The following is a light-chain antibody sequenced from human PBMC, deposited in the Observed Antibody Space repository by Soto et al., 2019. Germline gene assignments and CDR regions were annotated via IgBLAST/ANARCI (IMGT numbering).Light chain of an antibody. Sequence: QSSLTYRRSVSGYPGRSVTISCPGTSSDIGAYNFVSWYQQHPDKAPKLMIYDVIKRPSGVPDRFSGSKSGNTASLTIYGLQAEDEADYYCCSYAGSYTHVFGTGTKVTVL. V-gene: IGLV2-11*01. CDR2: DVI. CDR3: CSYAGSYTHV. CDR1: SSDIGAYNF. J-gene: IGLJ1*01.